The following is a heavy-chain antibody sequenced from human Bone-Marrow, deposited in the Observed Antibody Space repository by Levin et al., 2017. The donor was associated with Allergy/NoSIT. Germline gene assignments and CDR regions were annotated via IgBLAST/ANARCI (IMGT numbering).Heavy chain of an antibody. J-gene: IGHJ4*02. D-gene: IGHD1-26*01. V-gene: IGHV3-33*01. Sequence: GGSLRLTCAASGFTFSAFGMHWVRQAPGRGLEWVAVIWYDGSHKFYADSVKGRFTISRDNSKNTLYLQMNSLRAEDTAVYYCTRDRGEWGQFYFDYWGQGILVTVSS. CDR3: TRDRGEWGQFYFDY. CDR1: GFTFSAFG. CDR2: IWYDGSHK.